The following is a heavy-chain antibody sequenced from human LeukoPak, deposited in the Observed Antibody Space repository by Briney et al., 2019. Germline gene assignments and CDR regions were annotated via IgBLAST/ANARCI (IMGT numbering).Heavy chain of an antibody. D-gene: IGHD6-13*01. CDR1: GFTFSSYW. J-gene: IGHJ6*03. V-gene: IGHV3-7*01. CDR3: ARGLRVGYSSSWFSTNPRPYLSRDYYMDV. CDR2: IKQDGSEK. Sequence: PGGSLRLSCAASGFTFSSYWMSWVRQAPGKGLEWVANIKQDGSEKYYVDSVKGRFTISRDNAKNSLYLQMNSLRAEDTAVYYCARGLRVGYSSSWFSTNPRPYLSRDYYMDVWGKGTTVTVSS.